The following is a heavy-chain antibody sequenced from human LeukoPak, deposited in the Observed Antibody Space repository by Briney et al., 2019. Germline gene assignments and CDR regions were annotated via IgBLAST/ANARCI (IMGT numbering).Heavy chain of an antibody. CDR1: GGSISSYY. CDR3: ARYYYDSSGYYHDY. V-gene: IGHV4-59*08. Sequence: KSSETLSLTCTVSGGSISSYYWSWIRQPPGKGLEWIGYIYYRGSTNYNPSLKSRVTILVDTSKNQFSLKLSSVTAADTAVYYCARYYYDSSGYYHDYWGQGTLVTVSS. D-gene: IGHD3-22*01. CDR2: IYYRGST. J-gene: IGHJ4*02.